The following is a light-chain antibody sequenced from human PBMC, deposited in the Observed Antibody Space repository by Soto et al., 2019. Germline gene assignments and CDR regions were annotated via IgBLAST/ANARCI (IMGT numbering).Light chain of an antibody. CDR1: ESVSNY. CDR2: AAS. Sequence: DIQMTQSPSSLSASVGDRVTITCRASESVSNYLNWYQQKPGQAPKLLIYAASSLQTGVPSRFSGSESGTDFTLTISSLQPEDFTTYFCQQSYSIPFTFGQGTKLESK. CDR3: QQSYSIPFT. V-gene: IGKV1-39*01. J-gene: IGKJ2*01.